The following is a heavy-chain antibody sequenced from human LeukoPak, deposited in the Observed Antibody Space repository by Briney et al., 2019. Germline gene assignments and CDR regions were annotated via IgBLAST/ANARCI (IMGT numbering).Heavy chain of an antibody. CDR3: ARDLSGLYYYGMDV. CDR2: ISSSGSTI. CDR1: GFTFSSYE. J-gene: IGHJ6*04. Sequence: PGGSLRLSCAASGFTFSSYEMNWVRQAPGKGLEWVSYISSSGSTIYYADSVKGRFTISRDNAKNSLYLQMNSLRAEDTAVYYCARDLSGLYYYGMDVWGKGTTVTVSS. V-gene: IGHV3-48*03.